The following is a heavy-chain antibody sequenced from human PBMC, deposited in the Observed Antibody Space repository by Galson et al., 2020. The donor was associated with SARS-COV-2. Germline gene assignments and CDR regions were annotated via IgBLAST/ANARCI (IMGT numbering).Heavy chain of an antibody. V-gene: IGHV3-48*03. Sequence: GESLKISCAASGFSFTNYEMNWVRQAPGKGLEWVSYINNGGGTIYYADSVKGRVTISRDIAKNSLYLQMNSLRAEDTGVYYCARVGRGTRCSERCFDYYYIDVWGNGITVTVSS. CDR2: INNGGGTI. J-gene: IGHJ6*03. CDR3: ARVGRGTRCSERCFDYYYIDV. CDR1: GFSFTNYE. D-gene: IGHD2-2*01.